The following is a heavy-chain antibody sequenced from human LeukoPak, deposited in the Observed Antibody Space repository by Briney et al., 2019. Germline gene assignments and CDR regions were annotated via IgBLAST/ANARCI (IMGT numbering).Heavy chain of an antibody. CDR2: IYSGGTT. D-gene: IGHD2/OR15-2a*01. J-gene: IGHJ4*02. CDR3: ARVLSVSYCDS. Sequence: GGSLRLSCAVSGFTVSSNYMSWVRQAPGKGLEWVSLIYSGGTTYYADSVKGRFTISRDNSKNTLYLQMNSLRGEDTAVYYCARVLSVSYCDSWGQGTLVTVSS. V-gene: IGHV3-53*01. CDR1: GFTVSSNY.